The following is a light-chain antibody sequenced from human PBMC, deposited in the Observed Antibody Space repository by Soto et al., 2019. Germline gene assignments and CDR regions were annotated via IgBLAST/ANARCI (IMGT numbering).Light chain of an antibody. Sequence: EIVLTQSPATLSLSPGERATLSCRASQSVSTLAWYQQKPGQAPRLLIYDASNRATGIPARFSGSGSGTDFTITISSLEPEDFAVYYWQQRSTRLGVTFGPGTKVDIK. CDR1: QSVST. V-gene: IGKV3-11*01. J-gene: IGKJ3*01. CDR2: DAS. CDR3: QQRSTRLGVT.